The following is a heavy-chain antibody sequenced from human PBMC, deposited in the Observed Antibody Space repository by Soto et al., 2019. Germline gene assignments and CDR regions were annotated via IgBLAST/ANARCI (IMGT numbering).Heavy chain of an antibody. CDR1: GGSISSYY. Sequence: QVQLQESGPGLVKPSETLSLTCTVSGGSISSYYWSWIRQPPGKGLEWIGYIYYSGSTNYNPSLKSRVTISVDTSKNQFYLKLSSVTAADTAVYYCARDQLSSGWYNYYYYGMDVWGQGTTVTVSS. V-gene: IGHV4-59*01. CDR2: IYYSGST. J-gene: IGHJ6*02. D-gene: IGHD6-19*01. CDR3: ARDQLSSGWYNYYYYGMDV.